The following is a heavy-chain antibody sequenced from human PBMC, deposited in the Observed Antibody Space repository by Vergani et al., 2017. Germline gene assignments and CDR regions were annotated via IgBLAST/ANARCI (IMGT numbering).Heavy chain of an antibody. CDR3: ARDNVYGSGSYVLDY. CDR1: GGSFSGYY. CDR2: IWYDGSNK. V-gene: IGHV3-33*08. Sequence: QVQLQQCGAGLLKPSETLSLTCAVYGGSFSGYYWSWIRQPPGKGLEWVAVIWYDGSNKYYADSVKGRFTISRDNSKNTLYLQMNSLRAEDTAVYYCARDNVYGSGSYVLDYWGQGTLVTVSS. D-gene: IGHD3-10*01. J-gene: IGHJ4*02.